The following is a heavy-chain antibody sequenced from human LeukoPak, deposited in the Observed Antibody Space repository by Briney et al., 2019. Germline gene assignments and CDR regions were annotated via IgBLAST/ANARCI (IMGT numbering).Heavy chain of an antibody. CDR1: GFTFSSYA. V-gene: IGHV3-23*01. CDR2: ISGSGGST. D-gene: IGHD6-19*01. Sequence: GGSLRLSCAASGFTFSSYAMSWVRQAPGKGLEWVSAISGSGGSTYYADSVEGRFTISRDNSKNTLYLQMNSLRAEDTAVYYCAKVQWLYDAFDIWGQGTMVTVSS. J-gene: IGHJ3*02. CDR3: AKVQWLYDAFDI.